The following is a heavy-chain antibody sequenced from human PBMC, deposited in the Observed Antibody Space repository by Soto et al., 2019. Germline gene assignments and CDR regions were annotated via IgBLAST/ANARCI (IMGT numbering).Heavy chain of an antibody. CDR1: CFPFTNYC. D-gene: IGHD2-21*01. Sequence: XVSLRLSFATSCFPFTNYCMHWVRQVPGKGLQWLSRINSDGTTTYYAGSVRGRFTISRDNAKNSVFLQMDSLRVEDTAIYYCVRDNSHIIVTPFDLWGQGTLVTVSS. CDR3: VRDNSHIIVTPFDL. V-gene: IGHV3-74*01. CDR2: INSDGTTT. J-gene: IGHJ4*02.